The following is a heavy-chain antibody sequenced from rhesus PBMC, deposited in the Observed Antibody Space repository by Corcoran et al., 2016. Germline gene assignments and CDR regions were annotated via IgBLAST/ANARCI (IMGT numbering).Heavy chain of an antibody. CDR1: GAPLSSYG. CDR3: ARRATAGNDY. D-gene: IGHD6-25*01. CDR2: VNGNRDNT. J-gene: IGHJ4*01. V-gene: IGHV4-80*01. Sequence: QVQLQESGPGLVKPSETMPLTCPASGAPLSSYGWRWIRQPPGKGLEWIGGVNGNRDNTYSNPSLKSRVTISKDASKNQFSLKLSSVTAADTAVYYCARRATAGNDYWGQGVLVTVSS.